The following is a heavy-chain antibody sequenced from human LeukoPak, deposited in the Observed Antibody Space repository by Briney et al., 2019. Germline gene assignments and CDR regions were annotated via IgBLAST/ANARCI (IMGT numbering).Heavy chain of an antibody. CDR1: GYTFTGYY. V-gene: IGHV1-2*02. D-gene: IGHD6-19*01. CDR2: INPNSGGT. Sequence: ASVKVSCKASGYTFTGYYMHWVRQAPGQGLEWMGWINPNSGGTNYAQKFQGRVTMTRDTSISTAYMELSRLRSDDTAVYYCAREGDWYWRSFDIWGQGTMVTVSS. CDR3: AREGDWYWRSFDI. J-gene: IGHJ3*02.